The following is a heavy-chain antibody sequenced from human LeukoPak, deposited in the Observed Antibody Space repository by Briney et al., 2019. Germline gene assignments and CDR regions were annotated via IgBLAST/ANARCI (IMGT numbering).Heavy chain of an antibody. Sequence: GRSLRLSCAAAGFTFSDHYMDWVRQAPRKGLEWVGRTRNKANTYTREYAASMEGIVTSSRDDSKNSLYLQMNSLKAENTAVYYLVREYQLLGYYYYYMDVWGKGTTVTVSS. CDR3: VREYQLLGYYYYYMDV. J-gene: IGHJ6*03. CDR1: GFTFSDHY. D-gene: IGHD2-2*01. CDR2: TRNKANTYTR. V-gene: IGHV3-72*01.